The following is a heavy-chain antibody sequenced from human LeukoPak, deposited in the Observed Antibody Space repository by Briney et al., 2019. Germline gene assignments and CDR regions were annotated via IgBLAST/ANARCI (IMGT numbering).Heavy chain of an antibody. CDR1: GGSISTYF. CDR2: IYYTGST. J-gene: IGHJ4*02. D-gene: IGHD1-26*01. Sequence: SETLSLTCTVSGGSISTYFWGWIRQPPGKGLEWIGYIYYTGSTNYNPSLKSRVTILVDTSKTQFSLKLTSVTPADTAVYYCARQGGSYYSFDYWGQGTLVTVSS. CDR3: ARQGGSYYSFDY. V-gene: IGHV4-59*08.